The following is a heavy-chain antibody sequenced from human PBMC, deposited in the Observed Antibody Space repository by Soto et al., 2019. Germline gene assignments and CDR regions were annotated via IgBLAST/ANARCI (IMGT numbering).Heavy chain of an antibody. CDR3: ARVVVVIPPGYYYAMDV. CDR1: GFTFSSFH. J-gene: IGHJ6*02. Sequence: GGSLRLSCAASGFTFSSFHMNWVRQAPGRGLEWVAYITSSSDTIYYSDSVKGRFPISRDNGKNSLFLQMNSLRDEDTAVYYCARVVVVIPPGYYYAMDVWGQGTTVTVSS. D-gene: IGHD3-22*01. V-gene: IGHV3-48*02. CDR2: ITSSSDTI.